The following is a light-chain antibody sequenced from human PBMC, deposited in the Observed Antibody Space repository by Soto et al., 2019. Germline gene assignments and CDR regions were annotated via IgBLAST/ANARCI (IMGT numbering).Light chain of an antibody. Sequence: EIVLTQSPGTLSLSPGEGATLSCRASESISSSYLAWYQQRPGQSPRPLIYAASSRAAGIPDRFSGSGSGADFTLTISRLEPEDFAVYYCQQYNTWPLITFGPGTRLHIK. CDR2: AAS. CDR1: ESISSSY. J-gene: IGKJ5*01. CDR3: QQYNTWPLIT. V-gene: IGKV3-20*01.